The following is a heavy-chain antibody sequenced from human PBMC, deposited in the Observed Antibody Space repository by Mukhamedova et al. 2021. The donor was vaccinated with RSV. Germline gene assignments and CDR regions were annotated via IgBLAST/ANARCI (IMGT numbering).Heavy chain of an antibody. D-gene: IGHD3-22*01. V-gene: IGHV3-23*01. CDR2: GGGGNT. Sequence: GGGGNTYYADSVKGRFTISRDNSKNMLYLQMNSLRAEDTAVYYCAKDGRTYYYDDSGYYRVISHFDYWGQGTLVTVSS. J-gene: IGHJ4*02. CDR3: AKDGRTYYYDDSGYYRVISHFDY.